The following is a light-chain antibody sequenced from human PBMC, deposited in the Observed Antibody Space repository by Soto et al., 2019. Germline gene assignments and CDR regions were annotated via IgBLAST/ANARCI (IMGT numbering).Light chain of an antibody. V-gene: IGKV1-5*01. CDR1: QSISSW. CDR2: DVS. CDR3: QQYNSYSPWT. J-gene: IGKJ1*01. Sequence: DIQMTQSASALSASVGGRVTIPCRASQSISSWLAWYQQKPGKAPNLLIYDVSNLESGVPSRFSGSGSGTEFTLTISSLQADDFATYYCQQYNSYSPWTFGQGTKVDIK.